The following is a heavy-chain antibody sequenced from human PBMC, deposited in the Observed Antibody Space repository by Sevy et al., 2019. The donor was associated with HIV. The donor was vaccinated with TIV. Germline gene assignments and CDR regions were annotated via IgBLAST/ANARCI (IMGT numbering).Heavy chain of an antibody. D-gene: IGHD3-3*01. V-gene: IGHV4-34*01. Sequence: SETLSLTCAVYGGSFSGYYWSWIRQPPGKGLEWIGEINHSGSTNYNPSLKSRVTISVDTSKNQFTLKLSAVTAADTAVYYCARGEGDLTIWGQGTLVTVSS. CDR1: GGSFSGYY. CDR3: ARGEGDLTI. CDR2: INHSGST. J-gene: IGHJ4*02.